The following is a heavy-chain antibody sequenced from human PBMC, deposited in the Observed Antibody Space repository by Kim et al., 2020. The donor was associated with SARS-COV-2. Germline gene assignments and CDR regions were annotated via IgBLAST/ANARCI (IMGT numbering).Heavy chain of an antibody. Sequence: ASVKVSCKASGYTFTSYDINSVRQATGQGLEWMGWMNPNSGNTGYAQKFQGRVTMTRNTSISTAYMELSSLRSEDTAVYYCARHLVDDILTGLHCYYYGMDVWGQGTTVTVSS. V-gene: IGHV1-8*01. CDR1: GYTFTSYD. D-gene: IGHD3-9*01. J-gene: IGHJ6*02. CDR2: MNPNSGNT. CDR3: ARHLVDDILTGLHCYYYGMDV.